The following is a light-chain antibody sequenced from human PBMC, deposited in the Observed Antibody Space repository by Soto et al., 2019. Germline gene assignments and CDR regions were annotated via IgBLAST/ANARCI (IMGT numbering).Light chain of an antibody. CDR1: QGISNF. CDR3: QKYKNAPFT. Sequence: DIQMTQSPSSLSASVGDRVTITCRASQGISNFLAWYQQKPGKVPKLLIYGATTLQSGVPSRFSGSGSGTDFTLTITSLQSEDFATYYCQKYKNAPFTFGPGNKVDV. V-gene: IGKV1-27*01. J-gene: IGKJ3*01. CDR2: GAT.